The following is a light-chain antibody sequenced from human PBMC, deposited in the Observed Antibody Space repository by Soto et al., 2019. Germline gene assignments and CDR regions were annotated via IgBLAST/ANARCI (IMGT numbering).Light chain of an antibody. Sequence: EIVLTQSPGTLSLSPGERATLSCRASQSVSSSYLAWYQQKSGQAPRLLIYGASSTATGIPDRFSGIGSGTDFTLTISRLEPEDFAVYYCQQYGSSPPITFGQGTRLEIK. CDR3: QQYGSSPPIT. CDR2: GAS. V-gene: IGKV3-20*01. CDR1: QSVSSSY. J-gene: IGKJ5*01.